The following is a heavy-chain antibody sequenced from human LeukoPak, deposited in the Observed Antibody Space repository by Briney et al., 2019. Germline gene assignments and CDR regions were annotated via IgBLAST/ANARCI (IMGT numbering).Heavy chain of an antibody. CDR2: ISYGGSNK. D-gene: IGHD3-3*01. J-gene: IGHJ4*02. Sequence: GRSLSLSGAGSGFTFSSYAMHWVRQAPGKGLEWVAVISYGGSNKYYADSVKRRLTISRDNSKTTLYLQMNSLRAEDTAVYYCARDSFWSGHSDVTYFDYWGQGTLVTVSS. CDR1: GFTFSSYA. V-gene: IGHV3-30-3*01. CDR3: ARDSFWSGHSDVTYFDY.